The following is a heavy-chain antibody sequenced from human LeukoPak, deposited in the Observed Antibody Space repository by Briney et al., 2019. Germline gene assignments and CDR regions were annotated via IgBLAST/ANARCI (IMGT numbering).Heavy chain of an antibody. CDR2: ISSSGDTL. J-gene: IGHJ3*02. V-gene: IGHV3-48*03. D-gene: IGHD2-15*01. Sequence: GGSLRLSCAASGFTFSSYEMNWVRQAPGKGLEWVSYISSSGDTLYYADSVKGRFTISRDNAKNSLYLQMNSLRAEDTAVYYCARGEYCSGGSCYSAAFDIWGQGTMVTVSS. CDR1: GFTFSSYE. CDR3: ARGEYCSGGSCYSAAFDI.